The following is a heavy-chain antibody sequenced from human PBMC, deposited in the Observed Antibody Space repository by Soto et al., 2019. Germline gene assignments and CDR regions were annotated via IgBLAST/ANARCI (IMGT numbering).Heavy chain of an antibody. CDR2: INAGNGNT. V-gene: IGHV1-3*05. D-gene: IGHD6-13*01. CDR3: ASEAIAAAAVYGTDV. Sequence: QVQLVQSGAEEKKPGASVKVSCKASGYTFTNYAMHWVRQAPGQRLEWMGWINAGNGNTKYSQKFQGRVTITRDTSASTAYMELSSLRSEDTAVYYCASEAIAAAAVYGTDVWGQGTTVTVSS. J-gene: IGHJ6*02. CDR1: GYTFTNYA.